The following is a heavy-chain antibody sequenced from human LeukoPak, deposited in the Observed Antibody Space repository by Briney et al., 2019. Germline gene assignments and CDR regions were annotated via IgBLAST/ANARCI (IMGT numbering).Heavy chain of an antibody. CDR2: IKQDGSEK. D-gene: IGHD3-3*01. J-gene: IGHJ4*02. Sequence: GGSLRLSCAASGFTFSSYSVIWARQAPGKGLEWVANIKQDGSEKYYVDSVKGRLTISRDNAKNSLYLQMNSLRAEDTAVYYCARITKRSRFLEWLLYERGPFDYWGQGTLVTVSS. CDR1: GFTFSSYS. CDR3: ARITKRSRFLEWLLYERGPFDY. V-gene: IGHV3-7*05.